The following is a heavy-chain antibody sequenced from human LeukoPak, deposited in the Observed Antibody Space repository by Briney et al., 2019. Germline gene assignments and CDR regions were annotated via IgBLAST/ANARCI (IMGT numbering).Heavy chain of an antibody. Sequence: PGESLKISCKGSGYIFTHNWIGWVRQMPGKGLEWMGIIYPGDSDTRYSPSFEGQVTISVDKSISTAYLQWSSLKASDTAMYYCARTYGSGSYYNRVGAFDIWGQGTMVTVSS. CDR2: IYPGDSDT. CDR3: ARTYGSGSYYNRVGAFDI. CDR1: GYIFTHNW. D-gene: IGHD3-10*01. J-gene: IGHJ3*02. V-gene: IGHV5-51*01.